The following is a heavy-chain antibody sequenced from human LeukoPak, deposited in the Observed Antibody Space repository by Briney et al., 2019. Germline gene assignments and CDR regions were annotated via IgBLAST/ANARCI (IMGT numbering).Heavy chain of an antibody. V-gene: IGHV3-11*04. CDR1: AFSFSDYN. D-gene: IGHD6-6*01. Sequence: PRGSLRVSCVSSAFSFSDYNASWVRQAPGRGLEWVSYISGTSLTIFYADSVKGRFTVSRDNAKNSLYLRMNSLRAEDTAVYYCERIVADRPHYYWDMDVWGTGTTVTVSS. CDR2: ISGTSLTI. J-gene: IGHJ6*03. CDR3: ERIVADRPHYYWDMDV.